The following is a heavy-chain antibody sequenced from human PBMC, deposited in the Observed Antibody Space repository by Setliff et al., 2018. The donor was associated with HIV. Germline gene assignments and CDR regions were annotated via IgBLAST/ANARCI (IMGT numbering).Heavy chain of an antibody. D-gene: IGHD2-21*02. J-gene: IGHJ4*02. CDR2: IYYIGNT. Sequence: SETLSLTCTVSGGSISGYYWSWIRQPPGKGLEWIGYIYYIGNTNYNPSLKGRVTLSVDTSKNQFSLRLTSVTAADTAVYYCARYLFCGGDCYSGFDYWGQGTLVTVSS. CDR3: ARYLFCGGDCYSGFDY. V-gene: IGHV4-59*01. CDR1: GGSISGYY.